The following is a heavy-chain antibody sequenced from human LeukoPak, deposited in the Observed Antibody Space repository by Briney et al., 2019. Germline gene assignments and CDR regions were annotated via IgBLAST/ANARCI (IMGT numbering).Heavy chain of an antibody. J-gene: IGHJ4*02. Sequence: GGSLRLSCVASEFAFTRYAMSWVRQAPGKGLEWVSTISSSGSDTYYADSVKGRFTISRDSSKNTVFLQMNSLRAEDTALYYCARGGRMHYDILTGYYTESQYYFDYWGQGTLVTVSS. CDR1: EFAFTRYA. D-gene: IGHD3-9*01. CDR3: ARGGRMHYDILTGYYTESQYYFDY. CDR2: ISSSGSDT. V-gene: IGHV3-23*01.